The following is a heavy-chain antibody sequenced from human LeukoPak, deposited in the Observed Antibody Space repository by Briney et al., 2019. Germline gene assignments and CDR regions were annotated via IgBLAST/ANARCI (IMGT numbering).Heavy chain of an antibody. CDR1: GGSISSGGYY. CDR3: ARSIAARPGGFYY. CDR2: IYYSGST. J-gene: IGHJ4*02. D-gene: IGHD6-6*01. Sequence: ASETLSLTCTVSGGSISSGGYYWSWIRQHPGKGLEWIGYIYYSGSTYYNPSLKSRVTISVDTSKNQFSLKLSSVTAADTAVYYCARSIAARPGGFYYWGQGTLVTVSS. V-gene: IGHV4-31*03.